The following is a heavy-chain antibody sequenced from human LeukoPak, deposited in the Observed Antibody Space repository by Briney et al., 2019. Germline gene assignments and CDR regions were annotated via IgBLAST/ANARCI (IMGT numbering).Heavy chain of an antibody. CDR2: FDPEDGET. CDR3: ATKDDILTGYSFDY. CDR1: GYTLTELS. Sequence: ASVKVSCKVSGYTLTELSMHWVRQAPGKGLEWMGGFDPEDGETIYAQKSQGRVTMTEDTSTDTAYMELSSLRSEDTAVYYCATKDDILTGYSFDYWGQGTLVTVSS. J-gene: IGHJ4*02. V-gene: IGHV1-24*01. D-gene: IGHD3-9*01.